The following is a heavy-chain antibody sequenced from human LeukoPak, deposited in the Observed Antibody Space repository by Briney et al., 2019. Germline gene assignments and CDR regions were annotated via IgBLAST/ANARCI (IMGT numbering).Heavy chain of an antibody. V-gene: IGHV4-59*12. Sequence: SETLSLTCTASGGSISSYYWSWIRQPPGKGLEWIGYIYYSGSTNYNPSLKSRVTISVDTSKNQFSLKLSSVTAAATAVYYCARDGYEDYYYGMDVWGQGTTVTVSS. CDR1: GGSISSYY. D-gene: IGHD5-12*01. J-gene: IGHJ6*02. CDR3: ARDGYEDYYYGMDV. CDR2: IYYSGST.